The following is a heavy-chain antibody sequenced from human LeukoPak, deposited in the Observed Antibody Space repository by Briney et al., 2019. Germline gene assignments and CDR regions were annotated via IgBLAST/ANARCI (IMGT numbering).Heavy chain of an antibody. CDR2: IYISGST. J-gene: IGHJ4*02. CDR1: GGSISSYY. D-gene: IGHD2-21*02. V-gene: IGHV4-4*07. Sequence: SETLSLTRTVSGGSISSYYWSWIRQPAGKGLEWIGRIYISGSTNYNPSLKSRVTISVDTSKNQFSLKLSSVTAADTAVYYCARGLVVVTAIYYFDYWGQGTLVTVSS. CDR3: ARGLVVVTAIYYFDY.